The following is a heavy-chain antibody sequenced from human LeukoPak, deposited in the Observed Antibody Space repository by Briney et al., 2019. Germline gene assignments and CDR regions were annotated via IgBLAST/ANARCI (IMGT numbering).Heavy chain of an antibody. CDR2: INHSGST. J-gene: IGHJ5*02. D-gene: IGHD3-22*01. CDR3: ASSGHYDSSGYRPTNNWFDP. V-gene: IGHV4-34*01. Sequence: SETLSLTCAVYGGSFSGYYWSWIRQPPGKGLEWIGEINHSGSTNYNPSLKSRVTISVDTSKNQFSLKLSSVTAADTAVYYCASSGHYDSSGYRPTNNWFDPWGQGTLVTVSS. CDR1: GGSFSGYY.